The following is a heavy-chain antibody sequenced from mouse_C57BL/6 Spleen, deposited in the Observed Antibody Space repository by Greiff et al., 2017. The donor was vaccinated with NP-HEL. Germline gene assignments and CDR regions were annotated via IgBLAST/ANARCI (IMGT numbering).Heavy chain of an antibody. J-gene: IGHJ2*01. CDR2: FYPGSGSI. CDR1: GYTFTEYT. V-gene: IGHV1-62-2*01. CDR3: ARHEDRDYDGAGRRDYFDY. D-gene: IGHD2-4*01. Sequence: QVQLKQPGAELVKPGASVKLSCKASGYTFTEYTIHWVKQRSGQGLEWIGWFYPGSGSIKYNEKFKDKATLTADKSSSTVYMELSRLTSEDSAVYFCARHEDRDYDGAGRRDYFDYWGQGTTLTVSS.